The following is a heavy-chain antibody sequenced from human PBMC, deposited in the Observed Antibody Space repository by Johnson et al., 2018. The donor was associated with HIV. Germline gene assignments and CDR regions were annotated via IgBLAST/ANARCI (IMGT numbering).Heavy chain of an antibody. V-gene: IGHV3-13*01. CDR3: AREPMDCGGDCWGVFDL. D-gene: IGHD2-21*02. J-gene: IGHJ3*01. Sequence: VQLVESGGGLVQPGGSLRLSCAASGFTFSSYDIHWVRQATGKGLESVSPIGPAADTYYPGSVKGRFTISRDNAKNSLYLQMNSLRAEDTAVYYCAREPMDCGGDCWGVFDLWGQGTMVTVSS. CDR2: IGPAADT. CDR1: GFTFSSYD.